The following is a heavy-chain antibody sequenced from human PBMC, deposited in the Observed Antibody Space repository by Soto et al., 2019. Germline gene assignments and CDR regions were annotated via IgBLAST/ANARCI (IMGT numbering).Heavy chain of an antibody. D-gene: IGHD3-3*01. Sequence: GESLKISCNGSGYSFADSWIGWVRQMPGQGLEWMGIIYPRDSDTRYSPSFQGQVTLSVDKSVTTAYLQWSSLKASDTAIYYCAGAIFGVPGSVSHSMDVWGQGTTVTVSS. CDR3: AGAIFGVPGSVSHSMDV. CDR2: IYPRDSDT. J-gene: IGHJ6*02. V-gene: IGHV5-51*01. CDR1: GYSFADSW.